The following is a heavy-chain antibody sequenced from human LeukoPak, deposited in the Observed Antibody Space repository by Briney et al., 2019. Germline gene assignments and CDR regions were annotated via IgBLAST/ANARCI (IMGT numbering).Heavy chain of an antibody. J-gene: IGHJ4*02. Sequence: PGRSLRLSCAASGFTFSTLGMHWVRQAPGKGPEWLTIISSEGSQRHFADSVKGRFTISRDNSKNMSYLQMNSLRAEDTAVYYCVKEDKDTHYFDYWGQGTLVTVSS. CDR1: GFTFSTLG. V-gene: IGHV3-30*18. CDR2: ISSEGSQR. CDR3: VKEDKDTHYFDY.